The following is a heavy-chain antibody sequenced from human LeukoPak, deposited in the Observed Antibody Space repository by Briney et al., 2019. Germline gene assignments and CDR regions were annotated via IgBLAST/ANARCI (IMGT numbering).Heavy chain of an antibody. D-gene: IGHD5-12*01. CDR2: IIPLFGSA. CDR1: GGTFSTYA. Sequence: ASVKVSCKASGGTFSTYAISWVRQAPGQGLVWMGGIIPLFGSANYAQSFRGRVTITADESTSTAYMELSSLRSEDTAVYFCATHSPEWRYSGHYNYYYMDVWGNGTTVTVSS. J-gene: IGHJ6*03. CDR3: ATHSPEWRYSGHYNYYYMDV. V-gene: IGHV1-69*13.